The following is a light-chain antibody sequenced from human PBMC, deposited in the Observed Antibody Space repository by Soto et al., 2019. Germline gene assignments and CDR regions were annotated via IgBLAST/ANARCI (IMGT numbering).Light chain of an antibody. CDR2: DAS. CDR3: QQYGSAPRT. J-gene: IGKJ1*01. Sequence: EIVLTQSPGTLSLSPGERAILSCRASQSVSSDSLAWYRQKPGQAPRLLVYDASSRATGIPDRFSGSGSGTDFTLIISILEPEDFAVYYCQQYGSAPRTFGQGTKVEIK. V-gene: IGKV3-20*01. CDR1: QSVSSDS.